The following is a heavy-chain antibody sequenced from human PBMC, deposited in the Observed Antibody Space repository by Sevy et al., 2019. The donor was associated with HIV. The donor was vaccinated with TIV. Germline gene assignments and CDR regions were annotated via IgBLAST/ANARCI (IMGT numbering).Heavy chain of an antibody. V-gene: IGHV3-49*03. J-gene: IGHJ4*02. Sequence: GGSLRLSCTASGFSFGAYAMSWFRQAPGKGLEWVAFIRGNPFGGTTEYAASVKGRFTISRDDSKSIAYLQMNSLKTEDTGVYYCSREGGVVVVVAANYFDYWGQGTLVTVSS. CDR3: SREGGVVVVVAANYFDY. CDR1: GFSFGAYA. CDR2: IRGNPFGGTT. D-gene: IGHD2-15*01.